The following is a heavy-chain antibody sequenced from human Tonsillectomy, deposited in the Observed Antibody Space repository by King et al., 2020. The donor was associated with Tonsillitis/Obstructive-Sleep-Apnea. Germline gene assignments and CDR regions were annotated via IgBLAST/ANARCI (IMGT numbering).Heavy chain of an antibody. CDR3: AREMCGYGLDAFDI. J-gene: IGHJ3*02. D-gene: IGHD5-12*01. CDR2: INHSGSS. Sequence: VQLQQWGAGLLKPSETLSLTCAVYGGSFSGYYWSWIRQPPGKGLEWIGEINHSGSSNYNPSLKSRVTISVDTSNNQFSLKLSSVTAADTAVYYCAREMCGYGLDAFDIWGHGTMVTVSS. V-gene: IGHV4-34*01. CDR1: GGSFSGYY.